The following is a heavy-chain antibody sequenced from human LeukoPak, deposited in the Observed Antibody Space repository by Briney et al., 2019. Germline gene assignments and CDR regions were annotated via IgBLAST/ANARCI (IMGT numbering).Heavy chain of an antibody. J-gene: IGHJ6*03. Sequence: PSETLSLTCTVSGGSISSYYSSWIRQPAGKGLEWLGRIYTSGSTNYNPSLKSRVTMSVDTSKNQFSLKLSSVTAADTAVYYCARGSGTTSDYYYMDVWGKGTTVTVSS. CDR2: IYTSGST. CDR1: GGSISSYY. V-gene: IGHV4-4*07. D-gene: IGHD1-7*01. CDR3: ARGSGTTSDYYYMDV.